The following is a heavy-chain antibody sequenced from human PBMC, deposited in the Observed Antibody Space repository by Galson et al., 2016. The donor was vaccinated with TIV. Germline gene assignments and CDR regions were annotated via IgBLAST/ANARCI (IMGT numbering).Heavy chain of an antibody. CDR1: GYTFATYW. D-gene: IGHD2-8*01. J-gene: IGHJ4*02. Sequence: QSGAEVKKPGESLKISCQGSGYTFATYWIAWVRQMPGKGLDWMGIIYPGNSDTRYSPSFQGQVTISADRPTNTAYLQWSSLKASDTAIYYCATSVLPPAVMPSTNLLQGLSLDSWGQGTLVTVSS. V-gene: IGHV5-51*04. CDR2: IYPGNSDT. CDR3: ATSVLPPAVMPSTNLLQGLSLDS.